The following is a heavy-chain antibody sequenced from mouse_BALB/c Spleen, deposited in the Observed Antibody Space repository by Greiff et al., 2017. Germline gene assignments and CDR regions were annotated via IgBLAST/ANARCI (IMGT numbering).Heavy chain of an antibody. CDR1: GFTFSSYA. J-gene: IGHJ4*01. V-gene: IGHV5-6-5*01. CDR3: ARGSGGSSYYAMDY. CDR2: ISSGGST. Sequence: EVKLMESGGGLVKPGGSLKLSCAASGFTFSSYAMSWVRQTPEKRLEWVASISSGGSTYYPDSVKGRFTISRDNARNILYLQMSSLRSEDTAMYYCARGSGGSSYYAMDYWGQGTSVTVSS. D-gene: IGHD1-1*01.